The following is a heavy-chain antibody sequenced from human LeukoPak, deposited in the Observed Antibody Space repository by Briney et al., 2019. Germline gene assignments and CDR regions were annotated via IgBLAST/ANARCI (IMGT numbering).Heavy chain of an antibody. D-gene: IGHD3-10*01. CDR2: VNHDGTT. CDR1: GGSFSGYY. Sequence: SETLSLTCAVYGGSFSGYYWSWIRQSPGKGLEWIGEVNHDGTTNFNPSLKSRVTVSVDTSKNQFSLKLTSVTAADTAVYYCARGYGSGIHGNWGQGSLVTVSS. CDR3: ARGYGSGIHGN. V-gene: IGHV4-34*01. J-gene: IGHJ4*02.